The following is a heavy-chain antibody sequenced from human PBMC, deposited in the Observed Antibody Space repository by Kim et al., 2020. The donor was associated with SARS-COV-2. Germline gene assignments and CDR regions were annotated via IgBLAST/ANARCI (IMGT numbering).Heavy chain of an antibody. V-gene: IGHV3-9*01. CDR3: AKDLYYYDSSGYSGPTGH. D-gene: IGHD3-22*01. J-gene: IGHJ4*02. CDR1: GFTFDDYA. CDR2: ISWNSGSI. Sequence: GGSLRLSCAASGFTFDDYAMHWVRQAPGKGLEWVSGISWNSGSIGYADSVKGRFTISRDNAKNSLYLQMNSLRAEDTALYYCAKDLYYYDSSGYSGPTGHWGQGTLVTVSS.